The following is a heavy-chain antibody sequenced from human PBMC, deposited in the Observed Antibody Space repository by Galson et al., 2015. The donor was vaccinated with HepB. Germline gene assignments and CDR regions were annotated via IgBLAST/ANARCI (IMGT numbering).Heavy chain of an antibody. Sequence: SLRLSCAASGFAFSGNAMSWVRQAPGKGLEWVSAIGSDFNTHYRDSVEGRFTISRDNSRNTLYLQMSSLRAEDTAVYYCVKDLLALQSDYWGQGTLVTVSS. D-gene: IGHD4-11*01. J-gene: IGHJ4*02. CDR3: VKDLLALQSDY. CDR2: IGSDFNT. V-gene: IGHV3-23*01. CDR1: GFAFSGNA.